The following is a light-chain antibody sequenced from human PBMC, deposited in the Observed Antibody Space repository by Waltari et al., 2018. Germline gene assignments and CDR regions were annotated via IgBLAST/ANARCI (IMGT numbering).Light chain of an antibody. CDR3: QQFYSSPLT. CDR1: QTVLYSSNTRYS. J-gene: IGKJ4*01. V-gene: IGKV4-1*01. CDR2: WAS. Sequence: IVMTQSPDSLAVSLGERATINCKSSQTVLYSSNTRYSLAWFQQKPGQPPKLLIYWASTRESGVPDRFSGSGSGTDFTLTISSLQAEDVAVYYCQQFYSSPLTFGGGTKVEIK.